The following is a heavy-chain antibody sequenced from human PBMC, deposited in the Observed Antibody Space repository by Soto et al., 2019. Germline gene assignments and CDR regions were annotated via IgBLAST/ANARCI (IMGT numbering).Heavy chain of an antibody. Sequence: PXETLSLTCTVSGCSISSGDYYWSWIRQPRGKGLEWIGYIYYSGSTYYNPSLKSRVTISVDTSKNQFSLKLSSVTAADTAVYYCARGVVSTYYDFWSGYPTHGMDVWGQGTTVTVSS. CDR2: IYYSGST. CDR1: GCSISSGDYY. CDR3: ARGVVSTYYDFWSGYPTHGMDV. J-gene: IGHJ6*02. D-gene: IGHD3-3*01. V-gene: IGHV4-30-4*01.